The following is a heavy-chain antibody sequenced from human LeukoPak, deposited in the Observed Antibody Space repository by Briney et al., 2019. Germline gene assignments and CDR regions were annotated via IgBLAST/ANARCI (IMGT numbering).Heavy chain of an antibody. CDR3: ASSSVVVPAADAFDI. J-gene: IGHJ3*02. Sequence: SETLSLTCTVSGGSISSSSYYWGWIRQPPGKGLEWIGEINHSGSTNYNPSLKSRVTISVDTSKNQFSLKLSSVTAADTAVYYCASSSVVVPAADAFDIWGQGTMVTVSS. V-gene: IGHV4-39*07. D-gene: IGHD2-2*01. CDR2: INHSGST. CDR1: GGSISSSSYY.